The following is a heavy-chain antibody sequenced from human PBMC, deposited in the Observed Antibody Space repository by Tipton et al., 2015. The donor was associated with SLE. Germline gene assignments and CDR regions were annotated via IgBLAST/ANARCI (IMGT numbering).Heavy chain of an antibody. D-gene: IGHD3-10*01. CDR2: IRKDGFEE. CDR3: ARGPDYGSRTDYLDP. J-gene: IGHJ5*02. Sequence: SLRLSCEGSGFIFSRHWMTWVRQAPGKGLEWVADIRKDGFEEYYVDSVKGRFTISRDNAKNSLYLQMSSLRDEDTAVYYCARGPDYGSRTDYLDPWGQGILVTVSS. V-gene: IGHV3-7*04. CDR1: GFIFSRHW.